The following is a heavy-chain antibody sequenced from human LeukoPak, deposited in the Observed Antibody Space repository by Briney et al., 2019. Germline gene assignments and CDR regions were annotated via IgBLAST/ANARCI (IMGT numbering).Heavy chain of an antibody. J-gene: IGHJ4*02. Sequence: GGSLRLSSVPSGFTLSGYWMSWVRQLPEKGLEWVANIKQDAGEIRYVDSVKGRFTISRDNAKNSVSLQMISLRGEDTGVYYCARLGSRWAFFDFWGQGTLVTVS. CDR1: GFTLSGYW. D-gene: IGHD6-13*01. CDR3: ARLGSRWAFFDF. V-gene: IGHV3-7*01. CDR2: IKQDAGEI.